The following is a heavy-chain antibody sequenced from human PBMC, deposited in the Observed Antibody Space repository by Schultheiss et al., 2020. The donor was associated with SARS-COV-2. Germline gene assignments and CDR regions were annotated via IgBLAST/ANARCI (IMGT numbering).Heavy chain of an antibody. CDR1: GGSISSGDYY. D-gene: IGHD3-3*01. V-gene: IGHV4-30-4*01. CDR3: ARGVGATIFGVVIGRGYYYYMDV. Sequence: SETLSLTCTVSGGSISSGDYYWSWIRQPPGKGLEWIGYIYYSGSTYYNPSLKSRVTISVDTSKNQFSLKLSSVTAADTAVYYCARGVGATIFGVVIGRGYYYYMDVWGKGTTVTVSS. J-gene: IGHJ6*03. CDR2: IYYSGST.